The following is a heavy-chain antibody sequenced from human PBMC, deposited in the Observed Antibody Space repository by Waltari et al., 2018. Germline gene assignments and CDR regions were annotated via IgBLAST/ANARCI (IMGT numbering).Heavy chain of an antibody. CDR3: ARGNYHDSPRLDW. V-gene: IGHV4-34*01. Sequence: QMQLHQWGAGLVKPSETLSLTCAVFAGSFGDYFWTWVRHSPGKGLEWIGEIYHNGHTNYNPSLGLRVTISLDTSKNQFSLKLTSVTAADTAVYYCARGNYHDSPRLDWWGHGNLVTVSS. D-gene: IGHD3-22*01. J-gene: IGHJ4*01. CDR2: IYHNGHT. CDR1: AGSFGDYF.